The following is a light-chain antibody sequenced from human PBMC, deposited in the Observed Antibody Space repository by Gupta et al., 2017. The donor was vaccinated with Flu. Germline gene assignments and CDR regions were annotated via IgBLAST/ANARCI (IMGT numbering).Light chain of an antibody. CDR1: QRGLYSSNNNNY. Sequence: SPRERATINCKSSQRGLYSSNNNNYLAWYQQKPGQPPKLLIYWASTREPGVPDRFSGSGSGTDFTLTISSLQAEDVAVYYCQQDDGTPRTFGQGTKVEIK. J-gene: IGKJ1*01. CDR3: QQDDGTPRT. CDR2: WAS. V-gene: IGKV4-1*01.